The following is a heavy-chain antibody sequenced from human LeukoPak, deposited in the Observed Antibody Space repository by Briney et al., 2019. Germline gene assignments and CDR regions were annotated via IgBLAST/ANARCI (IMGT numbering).Heavy chain of an antibody. V-gene: IGHV4-34*09. CDR3: ARSTVSSWTMFDY. J-gene: IGHJ4*02. CDR1: GGSFSGYY. Sequence: SSETLSLTCAVYGGSFSGYYWSWIRQPPGKGLEWIGEINHSGSTNYNPSLKSRVTISVDTSQNQFSLKLSSVTAADTAVYYCARSTVSSWTMFDYWGQGTLVTVSS. D-gene: IGHD3-10*01. CDR2: INHSGST.